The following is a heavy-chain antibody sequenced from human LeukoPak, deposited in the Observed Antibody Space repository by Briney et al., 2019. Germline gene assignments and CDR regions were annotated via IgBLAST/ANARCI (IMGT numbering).Heavy chain of an antibody. CDR1: GGSISSSSYY. J-gene: IGHJ4*02. D-gene: IGHD2-21*01. CDR3: GRHLWAINTFYFDN. CDR2: IYYSGST. V-gene: IGHV4-39*01. Sequence: SETLSLTCTVSGGSISSSSYYWGWIRQPPGKGLEWIGSIYYSGSTYYNPSLKSRVTISVDTSKNQFSLQLSSVTAADTAVYYCGRHLWAINTFYFDNWGQGALVTVSS.